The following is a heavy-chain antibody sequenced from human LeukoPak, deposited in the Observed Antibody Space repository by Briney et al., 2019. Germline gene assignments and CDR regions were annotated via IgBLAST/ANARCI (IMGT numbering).Heavy chain of an antibody. CDR2: IYTSGTT. CDR1: GGSISSSNYY. J-gene: IGHJ6*03. D-gene: IGHD3-10*01. V-gene: IGHV4-61*02. Sequence: SETLSLTCTVSGGSISSSNYYWSWIRQPAGKGLEWIGRIYTSGTTNYNPSLKSRVTISIDTSKNQFSLKLSSVTAADTAVYYCARSEMVRWGYYYYMDVWGKGTTVTISS. CDR3: ARSEMVRWGYYYYMDV.